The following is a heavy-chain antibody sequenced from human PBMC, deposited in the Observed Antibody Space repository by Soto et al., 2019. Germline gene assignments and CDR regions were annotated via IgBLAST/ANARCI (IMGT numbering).Heavy chain of an antibody. D-gene: IGHD2-21*02. CDR3: ARLSVESRLEGEPVTAMGGMDA. Sequence: PSETLSLTTSVSGCSISSYYWSWIRPHAGKGLEWFGRIYTSGSTNYNPSLKSRVTMSVDTSKNQFSLKLSSVTAADTAVYYCARLSVESRLEGEPVTAMGGMDAWGKGTTVTVS. J-gene: IGHJ6*04. V-gene: IGHV4-4*07. CDR2: IYTSGST. CDR1: GCSISSYY.